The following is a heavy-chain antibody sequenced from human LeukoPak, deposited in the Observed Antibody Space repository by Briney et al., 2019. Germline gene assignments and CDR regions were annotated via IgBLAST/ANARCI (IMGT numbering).Heavy chain of an antibody. D-gene: IGHD2-2*01. Sequence: GGSLRLSCAASGFTFDDYATHWVRQAPGKGLEWVSGISWNSGSIGYADSVKGRFTISRDNAKNSLYLQMNSLRAEDTALYYCAKDSLGYCSSTSCEGGWFDPWGQGTLVTVSS. CDR2: ISWNSGSI. V-gene: IGHV3-9*01. CDR3: AKDSLGYCSSTSCEGGWFDP. CDR1: GFTFDDYA. J-gene: IGHJ5*02.